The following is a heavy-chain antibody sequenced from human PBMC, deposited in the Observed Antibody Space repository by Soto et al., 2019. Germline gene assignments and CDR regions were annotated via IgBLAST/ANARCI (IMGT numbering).Heavy chain of an antibody. V-gene: IGHV4-59*01. CDR2: IYYSGGT. D-gene: IGHD3-22*01. CDR1: GGSISSYY. CDR3: ARQSLSCGYYLPDY. J-gene: IGHJ4*02. Sequence: SETLSLTCTVSGGSISSYYWSWIRQPPGKGLEWIGYIYYSGGTNYNPSLKSRVTISVDTSKNQFSLKLSSVTAADTAVYYCARQSLSCGYYLPDYWGQGTLVTVSS.